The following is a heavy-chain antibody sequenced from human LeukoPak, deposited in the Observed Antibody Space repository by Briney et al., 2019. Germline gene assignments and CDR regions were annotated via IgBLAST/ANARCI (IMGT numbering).Heavy chain of an antibody. CDR2: ISSSSSYI. J-gene: IGHJ6*03. CDR3: ARAPYYDFWSGYAGYYYYYMDV. CDR1: GFTFSSYS. V-gene: IGHV3-21*01. D-gene: IGHD3-3*01. Sequence: GGSLRLSCAASGFTFSSYSMNWVRQAPGKGLEWVSSISSSSSYIYYADSVKGRFTISRDNAKNSLYLQMNGLRAEDTAVYYCARAPYYDFWSGYAGYYYYYMDVWGKGTTVTVSS.